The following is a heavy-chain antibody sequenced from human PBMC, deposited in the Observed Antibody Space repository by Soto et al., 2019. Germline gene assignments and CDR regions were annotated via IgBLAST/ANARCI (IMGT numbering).Heavy chain of an antibody. CDR1: GFTFSNYW. D-gene: IGHD6-19*01. Sequence: EVQLVESGGGFVLPGGSLRLSCAASGFTFSNYWMSWVRQAPGKGLEWVANIKVDGSEKYYVDSVKGRFTISRDNAKNSLYLQMNSLRAEVTAVYYCAGVAVRGQGTLVTVSS. J-gene: IGHJ4*02. CDR3: AGVAV. CDR2: IKVDGSEK. V-gene: IGHV3-7*05.